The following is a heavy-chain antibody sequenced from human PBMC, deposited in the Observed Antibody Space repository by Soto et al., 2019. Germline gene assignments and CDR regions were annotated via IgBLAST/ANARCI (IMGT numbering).Heavy chain of an antibody. CDR1: GGTSTIYT. Sequence: QVPLVQSGAEVKKPGSSLKVSCEASGGTSTIYTITWVRQAPGQGLAWMGRIVPMLGVTNYARNFQGRVTITADKSTGTALMELSSLRFEDTAVYYCATEKYGAGRVGVYQWGQGPQVTVSS. D-gene: IGHD2-2*02. J-gene: IGHJ4*02. CDR3: ATEKYGAGRVGVYQ. V-gene: IGHV1-69*08. CDR2: IVPMLGVT.